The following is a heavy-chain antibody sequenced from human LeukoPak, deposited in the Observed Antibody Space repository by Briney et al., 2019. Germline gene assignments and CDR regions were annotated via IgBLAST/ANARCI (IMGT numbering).Heavy chain of an antibody. Sequence: GESLKISCKGSGYSFTSYWIGWVRQMPGKGLEWMGIIYPGDSDTRYSPSFQGQVTISADKSISTAYLQWSSLKASDTAMYYCAKLPENIEELPAAIGFDYWGQGPLVTVSS. V-gene: IGHV5-51*01. D-gene: IGHD2-2*01. CDR3: AKLPENIEELPAAIGFDY. CDR1: GYSFTSYW. J-gene: IGHJ4*02. CDR2: IYPGDSDT.